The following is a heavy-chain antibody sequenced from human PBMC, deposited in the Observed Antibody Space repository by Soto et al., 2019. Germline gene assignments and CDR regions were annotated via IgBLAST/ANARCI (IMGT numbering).Heavy chain of an antibody. D-gene: IGHD3-3*01. V-gene: IGHV5-51*01. CDR2: IYPGDSDT. CDR3: AXHRRITIFGVVTNNWFDP. J-gene: IGHJ5*02. Sequence: GESLKISCKGSGYSFTSYWIGWVRQMPGKGLEWMGIIYPGDSDTRYSPSFQGQVTISADKSISTAYLQWSSLKASDTAMYYCAXHRRITIFGVVTNNWFDPWGQGTLVTVSS. CDR1: GYSFTSYW.